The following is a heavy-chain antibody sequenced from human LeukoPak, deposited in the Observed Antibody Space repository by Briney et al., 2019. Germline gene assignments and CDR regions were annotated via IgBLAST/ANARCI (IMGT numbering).Heavy chain of an antibody. CDR1: GFTFDDYA. V-gene: IGHV3-9*01. CDR2: ISWNSGSI. D-gene: IGHD3-22*01. J-gene: IGHJ4*02. Sequence: GGSLRLSCAASGFTFDDYAMHWVRQAPGKGLEWVSGISWNSGSIGYADSVKGRFTISRDNAKNSLYLQMNSLRAEDTALYYCAKAPHYYDSSGYHDYWGQGTLVTVSS. CDR3: AKAPHYYDSSGYHDY.